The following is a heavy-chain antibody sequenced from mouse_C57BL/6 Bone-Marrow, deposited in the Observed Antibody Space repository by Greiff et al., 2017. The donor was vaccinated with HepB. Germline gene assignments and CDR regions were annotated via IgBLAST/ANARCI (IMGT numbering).Heavy chain of an antibody. V-gene: IGHV1-82*01. J-gene: IGHJ4*01. CDR2: IYPGDGDT. Sequence: QVQLKESGPELVKPGASVKISCKASGYAFSSSWMNWVKQRPGKGLEWIGRIYPGDGDTNYNGKFKGKATLTADKSSSTAYMQLSSLTSEDSAVYFCARKFITTVVAAYYYAMDYWGQGTSVTVSS. CDR1: GYAFSSSW. CDR3: ARKFITTVVAAYYYAMDY. D-gene: IGHD1-1*01.